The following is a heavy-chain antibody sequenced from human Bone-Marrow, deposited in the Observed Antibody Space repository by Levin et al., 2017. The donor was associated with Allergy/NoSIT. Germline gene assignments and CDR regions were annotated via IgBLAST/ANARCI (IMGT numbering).Heavy chain of an antibody. J-gene: IGHJ4*02. D-gene: IGHD3-16*01. CDR2: ISGDGART. Sequence: PGGSLRLSCTASGFTFSSHAMTWVRQAPGKGLEWISSISGDGARTDYADSVKGRFTISRDNSKNTVYMHMNSLRAEDTAVYYCARRGPTEWGHFDYWGQGTLGTVSS. V-gene: IGHV3-23*01. CDR3: ARRGPTEWGHFDY. CDR1: GFTFSSHA.